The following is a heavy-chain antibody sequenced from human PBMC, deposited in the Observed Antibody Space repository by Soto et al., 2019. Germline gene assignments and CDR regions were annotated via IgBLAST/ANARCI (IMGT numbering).Heavy chain of an antibody. CDR1: GVTFCNFA. CDR2: IRGSATVT. CDR3: AKLISGPPYYGLDV. Sequence: GGSLRLSCAASGVTFCNFAMSWVRQAPGEGLQWVSTIRGSATVTYYADSVKGRFTISRDNSEDTLYLQIDNLRADDTAVYYCAKLISGPPYYGLDVWGQGTTVTVSS. J-gene: IGHJ6*02. D-gene: IGHD2-15*01. V-gene: IGHV3-23*01.